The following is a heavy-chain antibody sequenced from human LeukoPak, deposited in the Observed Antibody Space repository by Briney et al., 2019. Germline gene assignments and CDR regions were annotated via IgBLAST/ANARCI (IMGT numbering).Heavy chain of an antibody. CDR2: INRNSGGT. CDR3: ARDGESMVRKFDF. V-gene: IGHV1-2*02. Sequence: ASVKVSCKASGYTFTGYYMHWVRQAPGQGLEWMGWINRNSGGTNYAQKLQGRVTMTRDTSISTAYMELSSLRADDTAVYYCARDGESMVRKFDFGVRGTRVTVSS. D-gene: IGHD3-10*01. J-gene: IGHJ4*02. CDR1: GYTFTGYY.